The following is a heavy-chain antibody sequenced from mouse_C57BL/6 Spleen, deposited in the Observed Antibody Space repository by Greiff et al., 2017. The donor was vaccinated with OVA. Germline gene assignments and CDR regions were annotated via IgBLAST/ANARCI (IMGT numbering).Heavy chain of an antibody. V-gene: IGHV1-55*01. Sequence: QVHVKQSGAELVKPGASVKMSCKASGYTFTSYWITWVKQRPGQGLEWIGDIYPGSGSTNYNEKFKSKATLTVDTSSSTAYMQLSSLTSEDSAVDYCAREDGHYYAMDYWGQGTSVTVSS. CDR3: AREDGHYYAMDY. J-gene: IGHJ4*01. D-gene: IGHD2-3*01. CDR1: GYTFTSYW. CDR2: IYPGSGST.